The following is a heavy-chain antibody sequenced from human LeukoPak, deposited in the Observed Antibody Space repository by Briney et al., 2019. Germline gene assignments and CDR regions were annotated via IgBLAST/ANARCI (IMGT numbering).Heavy chain of an antibody. CDR2: IYYSGST. CDR3: ASLAVAGLSEGY. CDR1: GGSISSDSYY. Sequence: SETLSLTCTVSGGSISSDSYYWAWIRQPPGKGLEWIASIYYSGSTYYNPSLKSRVTISVDTSRNQFSLKLSSVNAADTAVYYCASLAVAGLSEGYWGQGTLVIVSS. D-gene: IGHD6-19*01. J-gene: IGHJ4*02. V-gene: IGHV4-39*01.